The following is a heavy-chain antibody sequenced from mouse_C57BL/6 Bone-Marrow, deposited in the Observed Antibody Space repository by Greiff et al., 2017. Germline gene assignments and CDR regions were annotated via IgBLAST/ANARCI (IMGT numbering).Heavy chain of an antibody. CDR1: GYTFTSYW. V-gene: IGHV1-69*01. J-gene: IGHJ2*01. CDR3: ARDYYGSSYYFDY. D-gene: IGHD1-1*01. CDR2: IDPSDSYT. Sequence: QVQLKQPGAELVMPGASVKLSCKASGYTFTSYWMHWVKPRPGQGLEWIGEIDPSDSYTNYNQKFKGKSTLTVDKSSSTAYMQLSSLTSEDSAVYYCARDYYGSSYYFDYWGQGTTLTVSS.